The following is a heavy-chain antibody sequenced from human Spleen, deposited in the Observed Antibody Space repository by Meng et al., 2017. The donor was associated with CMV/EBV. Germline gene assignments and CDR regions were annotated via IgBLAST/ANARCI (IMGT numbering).Heavy chain of an antibody. J-gene: IGHJ4*02. CDR2: INAHNGGT. D-gene: IGHD5-18*01. CDR3: GRSYGPFWELDY. CDR1: VYTFTGYY. V-gene: IGHV1-2*02. Sequence: CKASVYTFTGYYMHWVRQAPGQGLEWMGWINAHNGGTNYAQKFQDRVTMTRDTSISTAYMELSRLRSDDTAVYYCGRSYGPFWELDYWGQGTLVTVSS.